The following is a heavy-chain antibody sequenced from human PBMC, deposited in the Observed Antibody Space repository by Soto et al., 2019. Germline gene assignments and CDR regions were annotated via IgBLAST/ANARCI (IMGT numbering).Heavy chain of an antibody. CDR2: ISSISIYI. J-gene: IGHJ5*02. CDR3: ARGGGYAIGWNEAAFAP. V-gene: IGHV3-21*01. Sequence: GTLRLSCLASVFKCSDYSMNWVRQAPGKGLEWVSSISSISIYIHYADSVKGRFTTSRDNAKNSLFLKMTSLTAEDTAVYYCARGGGYAIGWNEAAFAPWGQGTLVTVSS. D-gene: IGHD6-19*01. CDR1: VFKCSDYS.